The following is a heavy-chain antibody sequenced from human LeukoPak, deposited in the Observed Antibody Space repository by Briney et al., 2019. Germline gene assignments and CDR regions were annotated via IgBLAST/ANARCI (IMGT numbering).Heavy chain of an antibody. V-gene: IGHV5-51*01. D-gene: IGHD6-6*01. Sequence: GESLKISCKGSGYSFTSYWIGWVRQMPGKGLEWMGIIYPGDSDTRYSPSFQGQVTISADKSISTAYLQWSSLKASDTAMYYCARPVFGRYSSSGYFDYWGQGTLVTVSS. CDR3: ARPVFGRYSSSGYFDY. J-gene: IGHJ4*02. CDR1: GYSFTSYW. CDR2: IYPGDSDT.